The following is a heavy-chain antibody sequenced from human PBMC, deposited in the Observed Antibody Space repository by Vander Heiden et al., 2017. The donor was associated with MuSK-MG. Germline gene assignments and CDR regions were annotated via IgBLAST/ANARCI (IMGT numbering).Heavy chain of an antibody. J-gene: IGHJ3*02. Sequence: QVQLVQSGAEVKKPGSSVKVSCKASGGTFSSYAISWVRQAPGQGLEWMGGIIPIFGTANYAQKFQGRVTITADKSTSTAYMELSSLRSEDTAVYYCARERADTYYYDSSGYSDAFDIWGQGTMVTVSS. V-gene: IGHV1-69*06. CDR3: ARERADTYYYDSSGYSDAFDI. CDR1: GGTFSSYA. CDR2: IIPIFGTA. D-gene: IGHD3-22*01.